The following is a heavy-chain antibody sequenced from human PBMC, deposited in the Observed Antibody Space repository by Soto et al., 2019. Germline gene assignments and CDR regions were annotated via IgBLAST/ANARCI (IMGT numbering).Heavy chain of an antibody. CDR3: ATSTQLLYPVFDY. D-gene: IGHD2-2*02. V-gene: IGHV3-23*01. Sequence: HPGWSLRLSCASSVFTFIRHAMRWVRQAPGKGLEWVSSVSGSGGSTNYAGSVKGRFTISRDNSKNTMYLQMNSLRAEDTAIYYCATSTQLLYPVFDYWGQGILVTVSS. J-gene: IGHJ4*02. CDR2: VSGSGGST. CDR1: VFTFIRHA.